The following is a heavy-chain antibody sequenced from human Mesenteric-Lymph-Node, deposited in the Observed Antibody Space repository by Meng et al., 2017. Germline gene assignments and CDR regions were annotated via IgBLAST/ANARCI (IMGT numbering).Heavy chain of an antibody. J-gene: IGHJ4*02. CDR3: AKDIHERWLRENDY. CDR1: GFTFSRYA. CDR2: ISYDGSNK. D-gene: IGHD5-24*01. Sequence: QVRLVGGGGGVVQPGGSLRLSCAASGFTFSRYAMHWVRQAPGKGLEWVAVISYDGSNKYYADSVKGRFTISRDNSKNTLYLQMNSLRAEDTAVYYCAKDIHERWLRENDYWGQGTLVTVSS. V-gene: IGHV3-30*07.